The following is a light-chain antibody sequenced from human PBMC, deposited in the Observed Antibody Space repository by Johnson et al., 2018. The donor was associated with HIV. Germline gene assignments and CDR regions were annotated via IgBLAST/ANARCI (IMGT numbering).Light chain of an antibody. CDR3: GTWDNSLSGCYV. Sequence: QPVLTQPPSVSAAPGQKVTISCSGSSSNIGNNYVSWYQQFPGTAPKLLIYDNNKRPSGIPDRFSGSKSGTSATLGITGLQTGDEADYYCGTWDNSLSGCYVFGSGTKVTVL. V-gene: IGLV1-51*01. CDR1: SSNIGNNY. J-gene: IGLJ1*01. CDR2: DNN.